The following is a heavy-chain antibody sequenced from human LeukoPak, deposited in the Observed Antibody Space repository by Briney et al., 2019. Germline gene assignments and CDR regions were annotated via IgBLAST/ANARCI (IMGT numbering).Heavy chain of an antibody. J-gene: IGHJ4*02. D-gene: IGHD1-7*01. CDR2: INPNSGGT. CDR3: ARDAGTTGPIDY. V-gene: IGHV1-2*02. Sequence: EASVKVSCKASGYTFTGYYMHWVRQAPGQGLEWMGWINPNSGGTNYAQKFQGRVTMTRDTSISTAYMELSRLRSDDTAVYYCARDAGTTGPIDYWGQGTLVTVSS. CDR1: GYTFTGYY.